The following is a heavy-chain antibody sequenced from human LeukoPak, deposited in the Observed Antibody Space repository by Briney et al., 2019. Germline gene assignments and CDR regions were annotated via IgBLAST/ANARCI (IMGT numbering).Heavy chain of an antibody. D-gene: IGHD6-13*01. CDR2: ISWNSGTI. CDR1: GFTFDDYA. Sequence: PGRSLRLSCAASGFTFDDYAMHWVRQAPGKGLEWVSRISWNSGTIDYADSVKGRFTISRDNAKNCLYLQVNSLRAEDTALYYCVRDTAGGLLDYWGQGTLVTVSS. V-gene: IGHV3-9*01. CDR3: VRDTAGGLLDY. J-gene: IGHJ4*02.